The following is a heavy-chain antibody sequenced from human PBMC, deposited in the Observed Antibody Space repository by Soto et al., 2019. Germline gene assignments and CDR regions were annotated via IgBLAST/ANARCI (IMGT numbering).Heavy chain of an antibody. J-gene: IGHJ4*02. CDR3: ARGMTPPGAPAWYYFDS. D-gene: IGHD2-8*02. CDR1: GASITSSSY. Sequence: SETLSLTCTVSGASITSSSYWSCIRQPAGKGLEWIGRFSLSGTTNYNPSLRSRVTMSADVSKNQFSLRLTSVTAADTALYYCARGMTPPGAPAWYYFDSWGQGTLVTVSS. V-gene: IGHV4-4*07. CDR2: FSLSGTT.